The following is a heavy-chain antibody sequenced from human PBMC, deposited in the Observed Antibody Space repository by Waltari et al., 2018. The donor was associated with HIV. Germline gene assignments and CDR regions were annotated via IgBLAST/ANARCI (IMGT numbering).Heavy chain of an antibody. J-gene: IGHJ5*02. CDR2: VIHSGST. V-gene: IGHV4-34*12. D-gene: IGHD3-3*01. CDR1: SFRDYT. CDR3: TLGRIDDIRSGRENLGGFDP. Sequence: SFRDYTWTWIRQSPMRGLEWIGEVIHSGSTHYNPSLRRRVSISVDSSKKQFYLRLSSVTDADTALYFCTLGRIDDIRSGRENLGGFDPWGPGTLVTVSP.